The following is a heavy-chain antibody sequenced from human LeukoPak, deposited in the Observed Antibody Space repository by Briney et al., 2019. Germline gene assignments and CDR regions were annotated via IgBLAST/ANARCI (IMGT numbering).Heavy chain of an antibody. CDR1: GYTFTSYG. D-gene: IGHD6-13*01. Sequence: ASVKVSYKASGYTFTSYGISWVRQAPGQGLEWMGWISAYNGNTNYAQKLQGRVTMTTDTSTSTAYMELRSLRSDDTAVYYCASSPNGYSSSYYYYGMDVWGQGTTVTVSS. V-gene: IGHV1-18*01. CDR2: ISAYNGNT. CDR3: ASSPNGYSSSYYYYGMDV. J-gene: IGHJ6*02.